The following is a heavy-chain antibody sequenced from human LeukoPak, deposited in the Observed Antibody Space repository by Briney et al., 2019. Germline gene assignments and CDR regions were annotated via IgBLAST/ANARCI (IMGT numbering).Heavy chain of an antibody. J-gene: IGHJ4*02. Sequence: GGSLKLSCAASGFTFSGYDMHWVRQAPGKGLEWVALIRSDGSDKYYADSVKGRFTISRDNSKNTVFLQMNSLRAEDTAVYYCAKDIAAAGGPCAYWGRGTLVTVSS. CDR1: GFTFSGYD. CDR2: IRSDGSDK. D-gene: IGHD6-13*01. CDR3: AKDIAAAGGPCAY. V-gene: IGHV3-30*02.